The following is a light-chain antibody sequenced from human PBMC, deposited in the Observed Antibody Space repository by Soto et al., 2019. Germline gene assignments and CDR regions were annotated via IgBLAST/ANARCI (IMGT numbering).Light chain of an antibody. CDR1: QSISSY. Sequence: DIQMTQSPSSLSASVGVRVTITCRARQSISSYLNWYQQKPGKAPKLLIYAASTLQSGVQSRFSGSGSGTDFTLTISSLQPEDFATYYCQQSYSTPPYTFGQGTKLEIK. CDR2: AAS. CDR3: QQSYSTPPYT. J-gene: IGKJ2*01. V-gene: IGKV1-39*01.